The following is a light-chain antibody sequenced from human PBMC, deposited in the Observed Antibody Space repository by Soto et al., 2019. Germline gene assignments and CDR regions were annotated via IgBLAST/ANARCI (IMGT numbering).Light chain of an antibody. CDR3: QQYLTSPKT. CDR1: QSVSSSN. Sequence: DIVLTQSPGTLSFSPGERATLSCRASQSVSSSNLAWYQQKPAQAPRLLIYAASRRAPGIPERFSGSGSGTDFTLTISRLEPEDFAVYYCQQYLTSPKTFGQGTKVDIK. J-gene: IGKJ1*01. V-gene: IGKV3-20*01. CDR2: AAS.